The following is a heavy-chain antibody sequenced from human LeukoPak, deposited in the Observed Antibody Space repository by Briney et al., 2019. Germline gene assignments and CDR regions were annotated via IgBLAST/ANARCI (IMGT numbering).Heavy chain of an antibody. CDR1: GFTFGDYA. D-gene: IGHD4-23*01. CDR3: TRDGSTVVDYYYGMDV. CDR2: IRSKAYGGTT. V-gene: IGHV3-49*03. J-gene: IGHJ6*02. Sequence: PGGSLRLSCTASGFTFGDYAMSWFRQAPGKGLEWVGFIRSKAYGGTTEYAASVKGRFTISRDDSKSIAYLQMNSLKTEDTAVYYCTRDGSTVVDYYYGMDVWGQGTTVTVPS.